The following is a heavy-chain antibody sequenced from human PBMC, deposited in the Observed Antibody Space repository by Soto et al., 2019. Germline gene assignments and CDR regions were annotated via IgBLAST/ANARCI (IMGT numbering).Heavy chain of an antibody. Sequence: ASVKVSCKASGYTFTSYGISWVRQAPGEGLEWMGWISAYNGNTNYAQKLQGRVTMTTDTSTSTAYMELRSLRSDDTAVYYYGREAVAGDKWFDTWGQGTLVTVSS. CDR1: GYTFTSYG. CDR3: GREAVAGDKWFDT. J-gene: IGHJ5*02. CDR2: ISAYNGNT. D-gene: IGHD6-19*01. V-gene: IGHV1-18*01.